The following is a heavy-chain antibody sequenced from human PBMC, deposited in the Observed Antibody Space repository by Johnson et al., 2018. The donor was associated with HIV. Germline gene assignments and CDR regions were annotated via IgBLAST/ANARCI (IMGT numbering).Heavy chain of an antibody. D-gene: IGHD3-10*01. Sequence: VQLVESGGGVVQPGGSLRLSCAASGFTFSSYGMDWVRQTPGKGLAWVSAVSAGGDNTYYADSVEGRFTISRDNSKNTLYLQMNSLRAEDTAVYYCARSMRGAFDVWGQGTMVTVSS. CDR2: VSAGGDNT. V-gene: IGHV3-23*04. CDR1: GFTFSSYG. J-gene: IGHJ3*01. CDR3: ARSMRGAFDV.